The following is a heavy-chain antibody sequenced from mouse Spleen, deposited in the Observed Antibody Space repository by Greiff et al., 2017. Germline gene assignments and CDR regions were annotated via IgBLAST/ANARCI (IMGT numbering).Heavy chain of an antibody. CDR2: ISYDGSN. V-gene: IGHV3-6*01. CDR3: ARDYGSGFAY. J-gene: IGHJ3*01. CDR1: GYSITSGYY. D-gene: IGHD1-1*01. Sequence: ESGPGLVKPSQSLSLTCSVTGYSITSGYYWNWIRQFPGNKLEWMGYISYDGSNNYNPSLKNRISITRDTSKNQFFLKLNSVTTEDTATYYCARDYGSGFAYWGQGTLVTVSA.